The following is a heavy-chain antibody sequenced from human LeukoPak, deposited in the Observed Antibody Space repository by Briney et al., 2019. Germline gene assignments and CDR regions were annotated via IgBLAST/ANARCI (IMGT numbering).Heavy chain of an antibody. CDR1: GFTFSSYE. CDR3: ATTSIAAAVPGCFDY. Sequence: GGSLRLSCEASGFTFSSYERNWVRQAPGKGLEWVSYISSSGKTIYDADSTKGRFTVSRDNAKNSLYLQMNSLRAEDTAVYYCATTSIAAAVPGCFDYWGQGTLVTVFS. V-gene: IGHV3-48*03. D-gene: IGHD6-13*01. CDR2: ISSSGKTI. J-gene: IGHJ4*02.